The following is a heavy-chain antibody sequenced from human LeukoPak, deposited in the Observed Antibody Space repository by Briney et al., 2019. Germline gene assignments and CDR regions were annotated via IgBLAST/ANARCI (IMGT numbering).Heavy chain of an antibody. D-gene: IGHD1-1*01. V-gene: IGHV4-34*01. CDR3: ARGGATVQSYYFDY. CDR2: INHSGST. Sequence: SETLSLTCAVYGGSLSGYYWSWIRQPPGKGLEWIGKINHSGSTNYNPSLKRRVTISVDTSQRQFSLKLSSVTAADTAVYYCARGGATVQSYYFDYWGQGTLVTVSS. J-gene: IGHJ4*02. CDR1: GGSLSGYY.